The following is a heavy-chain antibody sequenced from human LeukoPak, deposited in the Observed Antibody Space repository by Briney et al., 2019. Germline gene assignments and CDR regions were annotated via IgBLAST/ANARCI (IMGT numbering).Heavy chain of an antibody. CDR2: IVPIIGTA. J-gene: IGHJ5*01. CDR1: GGTFHSYI. Sequence: GASVKVSCKASGGTFHSYIVTWVRQAPGQGLEWMGGIVPIIGTANYAQKFQGRVTITADDSTSTAYMELRSLRSEDTAIYYCARGRVSDSTLVSWFDSWGQGTLVTVSS. V-gene: IGHV1-69*01. D-gene: IGHD5-18*01. CDR3: ARGRVSDSTLVSWFDS.